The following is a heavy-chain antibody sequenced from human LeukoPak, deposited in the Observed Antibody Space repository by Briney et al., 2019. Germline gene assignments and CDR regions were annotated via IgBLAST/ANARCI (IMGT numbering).Heavy chain of an antibody. CDR2: IYSGGGT. J-gene: IGHJ4*02. V-gene: IGHV3-66*01. CDR3: ARVHSGSYGPDFDF. Sequence: GGSLRLSCAASGFTVSNNYMSWVRQAPGKGLEWVSVIYSGGGTYFADSVKGRFTISRDNSKNTLYLQMNSLKTEDTAVYYCARVHSGSYGPDFDFWGQGTLVTVSS. CDR1: GFTVSNNY. D-gene: IGHD1-26*01.